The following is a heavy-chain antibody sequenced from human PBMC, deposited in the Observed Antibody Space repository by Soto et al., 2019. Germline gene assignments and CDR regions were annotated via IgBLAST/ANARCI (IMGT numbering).Heavy chain of an antibody. Sequence: PSETLSLTCTVSGGSITNYYWTWMRQPPGKGLEWIGYIYYTGSTKYDPSLKSRVTISLDTSKNQFSLNLNSVTAADTAVYYCARITASPNSGYFDYWGQGTLVTVSS. J-gene: IGHJ4*02. CDR1: GGSITNYY. CDR3: ARITASPNSGYFDY. D-gene: IGHD7-27*01. CDR2: IYYTGST. V-gene: IGHV4-59*01.